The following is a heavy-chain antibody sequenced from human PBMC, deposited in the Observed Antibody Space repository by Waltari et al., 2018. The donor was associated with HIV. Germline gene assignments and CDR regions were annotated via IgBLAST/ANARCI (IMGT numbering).Heavy chain of an antibody. Sequence: EVQLVESGGGLVQPGGSLRLSCAASGFTFSDYSMNWVRQAPGKGVEWVSYISSSSRTIYYADSVKGRFTISRDNAKNSLYLQMNSLRAEDTAVYYCARDPVYSGSSLVYYFDYWGQGTLVTVSS. V-gene: IGHV3-48*01. J-gene: IGHJ4*02. D-gene: IGHD6-6*01. CDR3: ARDPVYSGSSLVYYFDY. CDR2: ISSSSRTI. CDR1: GFTFSDYS.